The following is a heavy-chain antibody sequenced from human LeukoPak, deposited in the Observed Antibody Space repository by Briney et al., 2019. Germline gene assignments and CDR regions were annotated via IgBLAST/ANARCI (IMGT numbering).Heavy chain of an antibody. CDR2: IIPIFGTA. V-gene: IGHV1-69*13. CDR3: ARDPGGYCSSTSRYYGGHNWFDP. J-gene: IGHJ5*02. CDR1: GGTFSSYA. Sequence: ASVKVSCKASGGTFSSYAISWVRQAPGQGLEWMGGIIPIFGTANYAQKFQGRVTITADESTSTAYMELSSLRSEDTAVYYCARDPGGYCSSTSRYYGGHNWFDPWGQGTLVTVSS. D-gene: IGHD2-2*01.